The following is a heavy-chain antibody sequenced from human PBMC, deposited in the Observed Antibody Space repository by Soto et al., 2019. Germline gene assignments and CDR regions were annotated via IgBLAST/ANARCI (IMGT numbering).Heavy chain of an antibody. Sequence: EVQLVESGGGLVKPGGSLRLSCAASGFTFSSYSMNWVRQAPGKGLEWVSSISSSSSYIYYADSVKGRFTISRDNAKNSLYLQMNSLRAEDTAVYYCARVYGSGTEYYFDYWGQGTLVTVSS. D-gene: IGHD3-10*01. V-gene: IGHV3-21*01. CDR2: ISSSSSYI. J-gene: IGHJ4*02. CDR1: GFTFSSYS. CDR3: ARVYGSGTEYYFDY.